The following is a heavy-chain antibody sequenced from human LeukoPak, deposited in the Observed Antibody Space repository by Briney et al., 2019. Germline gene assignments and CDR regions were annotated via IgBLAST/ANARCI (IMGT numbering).Heavy chain of an antibody. V-gene: IGHV4-31*03. CDR1: GGSISSGGYY. Sequence: PSETLSHTCTVSGGSISSGGYYWSWIRQHPGKGLEWIGYIYYSGSTYYNPSLKSRVTISVDTSKNQFSLKLSSVTAADTAVYYCARELYSSGWYRLDDAFDIWGQGTMVTVSS. CDR3: ARELYSSGWYRLDDAFDI. D-gene: IGHD6-19*01. J-gene: IGHJ3*02. CDR2: IYYSGST.